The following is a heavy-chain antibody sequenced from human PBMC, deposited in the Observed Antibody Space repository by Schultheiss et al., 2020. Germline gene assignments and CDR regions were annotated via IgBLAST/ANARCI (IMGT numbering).Heavy chain of an antibody. V-gene: IGHV3-48*03. CDR2: ISSSGSTI. J-gene: IGHJ6*03. Sequence: GGSLRLSCAASGFTFSSYAMSWVRQAPGKGLEWVSYISSSGSTIYYADSVKGRFTISRDNAKNSLYLQMNSLRAEDTAVYYCARNSGYDLDYYYYYMDVWGKGTTVTVSS. CDR1: GFTFSSYA. D-gene: IGHD5-12*01. CDR3: ARNSGYDLDYYYYYMDV.